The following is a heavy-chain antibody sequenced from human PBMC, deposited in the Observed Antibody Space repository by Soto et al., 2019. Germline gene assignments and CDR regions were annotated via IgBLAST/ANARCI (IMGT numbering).Heavy chain of an antibody. V-gene: IGHV3-13*01. D-gene: IGHD4-4*01. CDR1: GFTFSSYD. Sequence: GGSLRLSCAASGFTFSSYDMHWVRQATGKGLEWVSAIGTAGDTYYPGSVKGRFTISRENAKNSLYLQMNSLRAEDTAVYYCARALALTTTAPYYYYYGMDVWGQGTTVTAP. CDR3: ARALALTTTAPYYYYYGMDV. CDR2: IGTAGDT. J-gene: IGHJ6*02.